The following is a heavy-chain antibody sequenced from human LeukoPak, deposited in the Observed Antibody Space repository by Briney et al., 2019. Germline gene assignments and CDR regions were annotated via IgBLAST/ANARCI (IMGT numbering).Heavy chain of an antibody. CDR2: ISGSGGST. CDR1: GFTFSNYA. J-gene: IGHJ6*02. CDR3: AKDASGGDYVDYYYYYGMDV. D-gene: IGHD4-17*01. V-gene: IGHV3-23*01. Sequence: GGSLRLSCAASGFTFSNYAMSWVRQAPGKGLEWVSAISGSGGSTYYADSVKGRFTISRDNSKNTLYLQMNSLRAEDTAVYYCAKDASGGDYVDYYYYYGMDVWGQGTTVTVSS.